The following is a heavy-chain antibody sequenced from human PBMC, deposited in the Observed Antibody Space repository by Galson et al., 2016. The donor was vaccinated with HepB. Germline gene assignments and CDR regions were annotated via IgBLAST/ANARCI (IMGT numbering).Heavy chain of an antibody. V-gene: IGHV6-1*01. J-gene: IGHJ5*02. Sequence: CAISGDSVYRNSAAWNWIRQSPSRGLEWLGRTYYRSKWFNDYAVSVESRITINADASKNQISLQLNSVTPEDTAIYYCARASAAEGEWFDPWGREPWSPSPQ. CDR2: TYYRSKWFN. D-gene: IGHD2-21*01. CDR3: ARASAAEGEWFDP. CDR1: GDSVYRNSAA.